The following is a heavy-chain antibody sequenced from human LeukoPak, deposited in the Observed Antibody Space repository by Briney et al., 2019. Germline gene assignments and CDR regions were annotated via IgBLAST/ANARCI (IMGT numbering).Heavy chain of an antibody. CDR1: GYTFTSYW. CDR3: ARQGMLEEGADY. D-gene: IGHD3-16*01. Sequence: GESLKISCKGSGYTFTSYWIGWVRQMPGNSLQWLGIIYPADSGTRYSPSFQGQVTISADKSVSTAYLQWSSLKASDTAMYYCARQGMLEEGADYWGQGTLVTVSS. V-gene: IGHV5-51*01. CDR2: IYPADSGT. J-gene: IGHJ4*02.